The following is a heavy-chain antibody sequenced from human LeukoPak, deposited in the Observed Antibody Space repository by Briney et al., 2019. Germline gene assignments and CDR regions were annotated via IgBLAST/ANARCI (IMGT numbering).Heavy chain of an antibody. CDR3: ARDRCTDGSCYSDY. V-gene: IGHV4-59*12. Sequence: SETLSLTCTVSGGSINSYYGSWIRQPPGKELEWIGYIYYSGSTNYNPSLKSRVIISVDTSKNQFSLKLSSVTAADTAVYYCARDRCTDGSCYSDYWGQGTLVTVSS. CDR1: GGSINSYY. J-gene: IGHJ4*02. CDR2: IYYSGST. D-gene: IGHD2-15*01.